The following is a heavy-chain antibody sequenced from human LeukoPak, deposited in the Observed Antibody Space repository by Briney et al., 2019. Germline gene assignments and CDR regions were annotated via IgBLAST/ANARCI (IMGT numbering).Heavy chain of an antibody. Sequence: GGSLRLSCAASGFTFDDYTMHWVRQAPGKGLEWVSLISWDGGSTYYADSVKGRFTISRDSSKNFLYLQMNSLRTEDTALYYCAKDIGAAAEHYYFDYWGQGTLVTVSS. CDR2: ISWDGGST. J-gene: IGHJ4*02. V-gene: IGHV3-43*01. CDR3: AKDIGAAAEHYYFDY. D-gene: IGHD6-13*01. CDR1: GFTFDDYT.